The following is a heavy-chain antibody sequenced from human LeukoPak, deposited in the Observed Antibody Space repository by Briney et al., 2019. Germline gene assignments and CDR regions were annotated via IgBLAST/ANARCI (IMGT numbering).Heavy chain of an antibody. Sequence: GGSLRLSCSASGFTFSTFWMNWVRQAPGKGLEWVANTKHDGSEKYYVDSVKGRFTISRDNAKNSLYLQMNSLRAEDTAVYYCARAYKEDYWGQGTLVTVSA. CDR3: ARAYKEDY. CDR2: TKHDGSEK. CDR1: GFTFSTFW. V-gene: IGHV3-7*04. D-gene: IGHD1-14*01. J-gene: IGHJ4*02.